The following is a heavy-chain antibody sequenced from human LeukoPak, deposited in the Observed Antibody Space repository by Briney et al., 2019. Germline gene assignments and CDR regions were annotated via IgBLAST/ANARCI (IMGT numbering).Heavy chain of an antibody. J-gene: IGHJ4*02. D-gene: IGHD3-22*01. CDR1: GYTFTSYG. Sequence: ASVKVSCKASGYTFTSYGISWVRQAPGQGLEWMGWISAYNGNTNYAQKLQGRVTMTTDTSTSTADMELRRLRSDDTAVYYCAREERYDSSGYPFDYWGQGTLVSVSS. CDR2: ISAYNGNT. CDR3: AREERYDSSGYPFDY. V-gene: IGHV1-18*01.